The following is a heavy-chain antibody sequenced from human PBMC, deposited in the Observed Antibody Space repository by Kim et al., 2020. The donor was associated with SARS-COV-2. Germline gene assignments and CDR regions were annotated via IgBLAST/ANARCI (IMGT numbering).Heavy chain of an antibody. CDR2: ISGSGGST. D-gene: IGHD6-19*01. V-gene: IGHV3-23*01. CDR3: AKDQNSIGWYGAGYFDY. J-gene: IGHJ4*03. Sequence: GGSLRLSCAASGFTFSSYAMSWVRQAPGKGLEWVSAISGSGGSTYYADSVKGRFTISRDNSKNTLYLQMNSLRAEDTAVYYCAKDQNSIGWYGAGYFDYWGQGALFSASS. CDR1: GFTFSSYA.